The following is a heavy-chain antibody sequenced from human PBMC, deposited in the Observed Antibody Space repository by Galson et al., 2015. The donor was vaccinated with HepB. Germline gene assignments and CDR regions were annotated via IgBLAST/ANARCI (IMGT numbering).Heavy chain of an antibody. V-gene: IGHV1-18*04. CDR3: AILPSGWYAY. CDR2: ISGYNDNT. J-gene: IGHJ4*02. CDR1: GYTFTSYG. D-gene: IGHD6-19*01. Sequence: SVKVSCKASGYTFTSYGISWVRQAPGQGLEWMGWISGYNDNTNYARKLQGRVTMTTDTSTSTAYMELWSLRSDDTAVYYCAILPSGWYAYWGQGTLVTVSS.